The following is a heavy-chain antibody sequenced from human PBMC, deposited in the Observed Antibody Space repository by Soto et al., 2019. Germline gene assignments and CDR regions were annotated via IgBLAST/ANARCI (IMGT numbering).Heavy chain of an antibody. CDR1: GITFSNAW. CDR3: ATDSADIVVVPATFGMDV. Sequence: GGSLRLSCAASGITFSNAWMTWVRQAPGKGLEWVGRIKSITDGGTTDYAAPVKGRFTISRDDSKDTLYLQMNNLRTEDTAVYHCATDSADIVVVPATFGMDVWGQGTTVTVSS. V-gene: IGHV3-15*01. J-gene: IGHJ6*02. CDR2: IKSITDGGTT. D-gene: IGHD2-2*01.